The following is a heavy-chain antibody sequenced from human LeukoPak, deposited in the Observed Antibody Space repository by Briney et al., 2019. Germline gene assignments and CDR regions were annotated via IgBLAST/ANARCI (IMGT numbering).Heavy chain of an antibody. CDR1: GFTFSNYN. Sequence: PGGSLRLSCAASGFTFSNYNMNWVRQAPGKGLEWVSYISSSIITIYYADSVKGRFTISRDNAKNSLYLQMNSLRAGDTAVYYCARDGEGSIVMATTGYYHYYGMDVWGQGTTVTVSS. D-gene: IGHD3-22*01. V-gene: IGHV3-48*04. J-gene: IGHJ6*02. CDR3: ARDGEGSIVMATTGYYHYYGMDV. CDR2: ISSSIITI.